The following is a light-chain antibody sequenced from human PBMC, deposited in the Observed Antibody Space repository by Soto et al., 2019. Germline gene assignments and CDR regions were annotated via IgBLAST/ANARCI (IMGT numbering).Light chain of an antibody. CDR3: QSYGSSLSGSV. J-gene: IGLJ2*01. CDR1: SSNIGAGYD. Sequence: QSVLTQPPSVSGAPGQRVTISCTGTSSNIGAGYDVHWYQQLPGTAPKLLIYDNSSRPSGVPDRFSGSKSGTSASLAITGLQAEDDADYYCQSYGSSLSGSVFGGGTKLTVL. CDR2: DNS. V-gene: IGLV1-40*01.